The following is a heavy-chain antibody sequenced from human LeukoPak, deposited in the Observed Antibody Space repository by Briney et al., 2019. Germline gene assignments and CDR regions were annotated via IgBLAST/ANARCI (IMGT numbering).Heavy chain of an antibody. CDR1: GFTFSSYS. D-gene: IGHD6-13*01. CDR2: ISSSSSTI. V-gene: IGHV3-48*01. J-gene: IGHJ4*02. CDR3: ATLVRWYFDY. Sequence: TGRSLRLSCAASGFTFSSYSKNWVRQAPGKGLEWVSYISSSSSTIYYADSVKGRFTISRDNAKNSLYLQMNSLRAEDTAVYYCATLVRWYFDYWGQGTLVTVSS.